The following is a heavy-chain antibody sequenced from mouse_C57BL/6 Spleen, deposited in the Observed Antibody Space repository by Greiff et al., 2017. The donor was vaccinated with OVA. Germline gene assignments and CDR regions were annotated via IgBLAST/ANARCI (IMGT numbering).Heavy chain of an antibody. V-gene: IGHV1-18*01. J-gene: IGHJ4*01. CDR2: INPNNGGT. CDR1: GYTFTDYN. Sequence: EVQLQHSGPELVKPGASVKIPCKASGYTFTDYNMDWVKQSHGKSLEWIGDINPNNGGTIYNQKFKGKATLTVDKSSSTAYMELRSLTSEDTAVYYCARRLWYGDYAMDYWGQGTSVTVSS. D-gene: IGHD2-1*01. CDR3: ARRLWYGDYAMDY.